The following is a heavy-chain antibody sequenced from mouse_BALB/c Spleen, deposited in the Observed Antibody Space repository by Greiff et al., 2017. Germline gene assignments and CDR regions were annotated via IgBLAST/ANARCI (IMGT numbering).Heavy chain of an antibody. CDR1: GFNIKDTY. D-gene: IGHD2-4*01. V-gene: IGHV14-3*02. CDR2: IDPANGNT. CDR3: ARCDYGDVYAMDY. Sequence: VQLQQSGAELVKPGASVKLSCTASGFNIKDTYMHWVKQRPEQGLEWIGRIDPANGNTKYDPKFQGKATITADTSSNTAYLQLSSLTSEDTAVYYCARCDYGDVYAMDYWGQGTSVTVSS. J-gene: IGHJ4*01.